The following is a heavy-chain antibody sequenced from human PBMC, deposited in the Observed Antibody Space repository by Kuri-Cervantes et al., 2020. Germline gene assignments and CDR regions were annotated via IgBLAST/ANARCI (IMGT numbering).Heavy chain of an antibody. Sequence: GGSLRLSCAASGFTFSSYAMHWVRQAPGKGLEWVAVISYDGSNKYYADSVKGRFIISRDNSKNTLYLQMNSLRAEDTAVYYCARDQKFAYYYDSSGYYGGWFDPWGQGTLVTVSS. D-gene: IGHD3-22*01. CDR3: ARDQKFAYYYDSSGYYGGWFDP. V-gene: IGHV3-30-3*01. CDR1: GFTFSSYA. CDR2: ISYDGSNK. J-gene: IGHJ5*02.